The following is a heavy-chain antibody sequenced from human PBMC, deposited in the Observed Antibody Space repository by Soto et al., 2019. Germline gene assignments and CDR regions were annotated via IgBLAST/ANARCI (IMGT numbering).Heavy chain of an antibody. J-gene: IGHJ4*02. CDR2: IYHSGST. Sequence: PSETLSLTCTVSGGSISSGGYYWSWIRQHPGKGLEWIGYIYHSGSTYYNPSLKSRVTISVDTSKNQFSLKLSSVTAADTAVYYCARSKSGSQDYWGQGTLVTVSS. CDR3: ARSKSGSQDY. CDR1: GGSISSGGYY. D-gene: IGHD1-26*01. V-gene: IGHV4-31*03.